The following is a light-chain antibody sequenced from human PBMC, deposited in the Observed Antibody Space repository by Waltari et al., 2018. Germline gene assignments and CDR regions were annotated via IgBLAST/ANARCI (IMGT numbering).Light chain of an antibody. J-gene: IGLJ3*02. CDR2: EGY. CDR3: CSYANNRPRV. CDR1: SSDVGSYNL. Sequence: QSALTQPASVSGSPGQSITISCTGTSSDVGSYNLVSWYQQHPGKAPKLIIYEGYKRPSGVSNRFSGAKSGDTASLTSSGVQAEDEADYYCCSYANNRPRVFGGGTKLTVL. V-gene: IGLV2-23*01.